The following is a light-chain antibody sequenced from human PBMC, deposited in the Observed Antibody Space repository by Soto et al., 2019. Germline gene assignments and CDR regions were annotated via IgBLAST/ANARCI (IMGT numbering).Light chain of an antibody. J-gene: IGKJ5*01. CDR1: HTITTY. CDR3: QQSYTTPIT. CDR2: GAS. V-gene: IGKV1-39*01. Sequence: DIQLTQSPSSLSASVGDRVTITCRASHTITTYLSWFQQKPGKAPKLLVYGASSLQSGVPSRFSGSGSGTEFTLTISSLQSEDFATYYCQQSYTTPITFGQGTRLET.